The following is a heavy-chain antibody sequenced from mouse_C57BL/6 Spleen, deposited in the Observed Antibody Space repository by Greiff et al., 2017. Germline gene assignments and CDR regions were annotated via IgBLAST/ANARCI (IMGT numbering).Heavy chain of an antibody. D-gene: IGHD2-4*01. CDR2: INPSNGGT. CDR1: GYTFTSYW. J-gene: IGHJ2*01. Sequence: VQLQQSGTELVKPGASVKLSCKASGYTFTSYWMHWVKQRPGHGLEWIGNINPSNGGTNYNEKFKGKATLTVDKSSSTAYMQLISLTSEDSAVXSCASGWTDYDYDPYYFDYWGQGTTLTVSS. CDR3: ASGWTDYDYDPYYFDY. V-gene: IGHV1-53*01.